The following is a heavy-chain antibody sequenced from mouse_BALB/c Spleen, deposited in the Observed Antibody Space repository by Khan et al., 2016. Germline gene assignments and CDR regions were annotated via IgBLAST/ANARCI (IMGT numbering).Heavy chain of an antibody. D-gene: IGHD3-2*02. J-gene: IGHJ2*01. CDR2: ILPGSDST. Sequence: QVQLKQSGAELMKPGASVKISCKATGYTFSSYWIEWVKQRPGHGLEWIGEILPGSDSTNYDEKFKGKATFTADTSSNTAYMQLSSLTSEDSAVYYCARSRLYFDYWGQGTTVTVSS. CDR1: GYTFSSYW. CDR3: ARSRLYFDY. V-gene: IGHV1-9*01.